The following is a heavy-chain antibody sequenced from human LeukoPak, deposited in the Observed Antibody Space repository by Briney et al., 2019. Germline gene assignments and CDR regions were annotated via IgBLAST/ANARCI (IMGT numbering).Heavy chain of an antibody. CDR2: ISGSGGST. CDR1: GFTFSSYE. D-gene: IGHD6-6*01. CDR3: AKAPGYSSSVYYYMDV. J-gene: IGHJ6*03. Sequence: PGESLRLSCAASGFTFSSYEMNWVRQAPGKGLEWVSAISGSGGSTYYADSVKGRFTISRDNSKNTLYLQMNSLRAEDTAVYYCAKAPGYSSSVYYYMDVWGKGTTVTVSS. V-gene: IGHV3-23*01.